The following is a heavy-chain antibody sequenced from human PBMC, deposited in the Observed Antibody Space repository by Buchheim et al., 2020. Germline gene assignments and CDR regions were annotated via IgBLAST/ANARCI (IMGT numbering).Heavy chain of an antibody. CDR1: GFTFSNYA. D-gene: IGHD6-19*01. CDR2: ISGGGETT. CDR3: VKPIAVPGPGY. Sequence: EVQLLESGGGLVQPGGSLRLSCAASGFTFSNYAMSWVRQAPGKGLEWVSVISGGGETTSYADSVKGRLTIPRDNSKNTPYLQMNSLRAEDTAIYYCVKPIAVPGPGYWGQGTL. V-gene: IGHV3-23*01. J-gene: IGHJ4*02.